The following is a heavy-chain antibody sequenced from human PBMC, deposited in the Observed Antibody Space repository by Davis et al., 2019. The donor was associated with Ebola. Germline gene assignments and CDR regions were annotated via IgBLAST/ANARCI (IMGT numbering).Heavy chain of an antibody. D-gene: IGHD3-22*01. CDR2: INPNSGGT. V-gene: IGHV1-2*05. Sequence: AASVKVSCKASGYTFTGYYMHWVRQAPGQGLEWMGRINPNSGGTNYAQKFQGRVTMTRDTSISTAYMELSRLRSDDTVVYYCARDLGMIVPAGYFDYWGQGTLVTVSS. CDR1: GYTFTGYY. J-gene: IGHJ4*02. CDR3: ARDLGMIVPAGYFDY.